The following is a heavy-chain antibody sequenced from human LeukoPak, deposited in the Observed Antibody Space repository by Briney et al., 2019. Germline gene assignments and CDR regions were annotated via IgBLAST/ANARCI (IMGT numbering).Heavy chain of an antibody. J-gene: IGHJ4*02. Sequence: GGSLRLSCAASGFTFSSYSMNWVRQPPGKGLEWVSSISTTSSYIYYADSVKGRFTISRDNAKNSLYLQMNSLRAEDTAVYYCARGRLSGKGFDYWGQGSLVTVSS. CDR2: ISTTSSYI. CDR3: ARGRLSGKGFDY. V-gene: IGHV3-21*01. CDR1: GFTFSSYS. D-gene: IGHD1-26*01.